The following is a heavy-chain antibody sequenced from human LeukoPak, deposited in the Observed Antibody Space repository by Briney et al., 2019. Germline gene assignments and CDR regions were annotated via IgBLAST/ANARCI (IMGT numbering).Heavy chain of an antibody. D-gene: IGHD2-21*01. CDR3: ARAPEMGIAEPNKNAHDY. CDR1: GYTFTGYY. V-gene: IGHV1-2*02. CDR2: INPNSGGT. Sequence: EASVKVSCKASGYTFTGYYMHWVRQAPGQGLEWMGWINPNSGGTDYAQKFQGRVTMTRDTSISTAYMELSRLRSDDTAVYYCARAPEMGIAEPNKNAHDYWGQGTLVTVSS. J-gene: IGHJ4*02.